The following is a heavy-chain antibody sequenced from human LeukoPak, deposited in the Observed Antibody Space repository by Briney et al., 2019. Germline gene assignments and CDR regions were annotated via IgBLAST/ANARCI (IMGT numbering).Heavy chain of an antibody. CDR1: GFTFSSYS. J-gene: IGHJ4*02. CDR3: ARVPGRMVYAPIPY. CDR2: ISYDGSNK. Sequence: GGSLRLSCAASGFTFSSYSMNWVRQAPGKGLEWVAVISYDGSNKYYADSVKGRFTISRDNSKNTLYLQMNSLRAEDTAVYYCARVPGRMVYAPIPYWGQGTLVTVSS. V-gene: IGHV3-30*03. D-gene: IGHD2-8*01.